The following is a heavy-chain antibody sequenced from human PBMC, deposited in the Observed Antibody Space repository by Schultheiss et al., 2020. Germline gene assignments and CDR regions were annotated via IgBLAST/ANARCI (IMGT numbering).Heavy chain of an antibody. CDR2: IYTSGST. V-gene: IGHV4-61*02. CDR3: ARQSYYYDSSGYFRNYYYYGMDV. J-gene: IGHJ6*02. Sequence: SETLSLTCTVSGGSISSGSYYWSWIRQPAGKGLEWIGRIYTSGSTNYNPSLKSRVTMSVDTSKNQFSLKLSSVTAADTAVYYCARQSYYYDSSGYFRNYYYYGMDVWGQGTTVTVSS. D-gene: IGHD3-22*01. CDR1: GGSISSGSYY.